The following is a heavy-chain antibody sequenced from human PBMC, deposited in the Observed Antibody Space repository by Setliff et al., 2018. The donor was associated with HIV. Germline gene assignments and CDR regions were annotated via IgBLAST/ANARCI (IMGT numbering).Heavy chain of an antibody. V-gene: IGHV4-34*01. J-gene: IGHJ3*02. D-gene: IGHD6-19*01. CDR2: INHSGST. Sequence: PSETLSLTCAVYGGSFSGYYWSWIRQPPGKGLEWIGEINHSGSTNYNPSLKSRVTISVDTSKNQFSLKLSSVTAADTAVYHCARRNSGWYDAFDIWGQGTMVTVSS. CDR3: ARRNSGWYDAFDI. CDR1: GGSFSGYY.